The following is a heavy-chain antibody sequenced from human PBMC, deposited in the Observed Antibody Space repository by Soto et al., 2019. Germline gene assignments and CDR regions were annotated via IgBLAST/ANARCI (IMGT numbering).Heavy chain of an antibody. Sequence: GGSLRLSCAASGFTFSSYGMHWVRQAPGKGLEWVAVISYDGSNKYYADSVKGRFTISRDNSKNTLYLQMNSLRAEDTAVYYCAKERYYYDSSGYYYYFDYWGQGTLVTVSS. J-gene: IGHJ4*02. CDR1: GFTFSSYG. D-gene: IGHD3-22*01. CDR2: ISYDGSNK. V-gene: IGHV3-30*18. CDR3: AKERYYYDSSGYYYYFDY.